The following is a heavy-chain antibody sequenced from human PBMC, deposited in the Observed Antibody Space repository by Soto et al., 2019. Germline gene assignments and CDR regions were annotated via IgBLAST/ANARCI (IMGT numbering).Heavy chain of an antibody. CDR2: IIPILGIA. J-gene: IGHJ6*02. V-gene: IGHV1-69*04. Sequence: ASVKVSCKASGGTFSSYAISWVRQAPGQGLEWMGRIIPILGIANYAQKFQGSVTITADKSTSTAYMELSSLRSEDTAVYYCASVERMISVVLANYYYYGMDVWGQGTTVTVSS. CDR3: ASVERMISVVLANYYYYGMDV. CDR1: GGTFSSYA. D-gene: IGHD2-15*01.